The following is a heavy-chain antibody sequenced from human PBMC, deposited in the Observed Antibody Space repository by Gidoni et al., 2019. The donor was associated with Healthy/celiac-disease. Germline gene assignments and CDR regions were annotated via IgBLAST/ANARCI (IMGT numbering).Heavy chain of an antibody. V-gene: IGHV4-34*01. CDR1: GGSFRGYY. Sequence: QVQLQQWGAGLLKPSETLSLTCAVSGGSFRGYYWSWIRQPPGKGLEWIGEINHSGSTNYNPSLKSRVTISVDTSKNQFSLKLSSVTAADTAVYYCARSYKYSYGSKPVFDYWGQGTLVTVSS. D-gene: IGHD5-18*01. J-gene: IGHJ4*02. CDR3: ARSYKYSYGSKPVFDY. CDR2: INHSGST.